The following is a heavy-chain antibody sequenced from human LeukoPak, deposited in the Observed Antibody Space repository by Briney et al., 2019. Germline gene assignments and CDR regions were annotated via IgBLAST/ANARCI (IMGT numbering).Heavy chain of an antibody. D-gene: IGHD3-22*01. CDR2: IIPIFGTA. CDR1: GYTFTSYA. V-gene: IGHV1-69*05. Sequence: ASVKVSCKASGYTFTSYAMHWVRQAPGQGLEWMGGIIPIFGTANYAQKFQGRVTITTDESTSTAYMELCSLRSEDTAVYYCARNLNYYDSSGYYSFDPWGQGTLVTVSS. CDR3: ARNLNYYDSSGYYSFDP. J-gene: IGHJ5*02.